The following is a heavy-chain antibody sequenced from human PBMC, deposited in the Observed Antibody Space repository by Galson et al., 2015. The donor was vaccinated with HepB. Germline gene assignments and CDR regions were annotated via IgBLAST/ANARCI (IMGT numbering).Heavy chain of an antibody. V-gene: IGHV3-73*01. CDR2: IRSKANNYAA. CDR1: GFTFSGYA. Sequence: SLRLSCAASGFTFSGYAIDWVRQASGKGPEWIGRIRSKANNYAASYVRSLKGRLIASRDDSKNMAYLHMVSLKTDDTAVYYCVRSGDLSGCSGRWGQGTPVTVSS. D-gene: IGHD2-15*01. CDR3: VRSGDLSGCSGR. J-gene: IGHJ4*02.